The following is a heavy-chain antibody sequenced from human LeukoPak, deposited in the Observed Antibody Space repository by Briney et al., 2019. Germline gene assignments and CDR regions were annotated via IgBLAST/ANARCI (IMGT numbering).Heavy chain of an antibody. D-gene: IGHD3-22*01. Sequence: GGSLRLSCAASGFIFDDYTMHWVRQGPGKTLEWVALVSWDGTPYYADSVKGRFTISRDNSKNALYLEMDSLRTDDTAFYYCAKDLTYESSGTVIANWGRGPLVTVSS. J-gene: IGHJ4*02. CDR2: VSWDGTP. V-gene: IGHV3-43*01. CDR3: AKDLTYESSGTVIAN. CDR1: GFIFDDYT.